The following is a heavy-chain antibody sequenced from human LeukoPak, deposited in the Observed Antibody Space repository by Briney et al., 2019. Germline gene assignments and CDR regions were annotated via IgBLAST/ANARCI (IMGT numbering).Heavy chain of an antibody. J-gene: IGHJ4*02. CDR2: INPNSGGT. D-gene: IGHD6-6*01. V-gene: IGHV1-2*06. Sequence: GASVKVSCKASGYTFTGYYMHWVRQAPGQGLEWMGRINPNSGGTNYAQKFQGRVTMTRDTSISTAYMELSRLSSDDTAVYYCARSGLARQARGNLRFDYWGQGTLVTVSS. CDR3: ARSGLARQARGNLRFDY. CDR1: GYTFTGYY.